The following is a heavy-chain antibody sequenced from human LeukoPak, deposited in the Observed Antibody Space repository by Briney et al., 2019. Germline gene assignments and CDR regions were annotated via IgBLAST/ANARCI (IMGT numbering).Heavy chain of an antibody. CDR2: ISYDGSNK. V-gene: IGHV3-30-3*01. CDR1: GFTFSSYA. J-gene: IGHJ5*02. CDR3: ARENVLLWFGQFEFDL. Sequence: PGGSLRLSCAASGFTFSSYAMHWVRQAPGKGLEWGAVISYDGSNKYYADSVKGRFTISRDNSKNTLYLQMNILRAEDTAVYYCARENVLLWFGQFEFDLWGQGTLVTVSS. D-gene: IGHD3-10*01.